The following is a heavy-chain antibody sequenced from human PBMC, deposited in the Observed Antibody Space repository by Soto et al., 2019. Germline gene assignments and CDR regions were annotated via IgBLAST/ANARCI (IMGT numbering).Heavy chain of an antibody. CDR2: ISSSSSYI. J-gene: IGHJ4*02. V-gene: IGHV3-21*01. Sequence: GGSLRLSCAASGFTFSSYSMNWVRQAPGKGLEWVSSISSSSSYIYYADSVKGRFTISRDNAKNSLYLQMNSLRAEDTAVYYCARSPWNWNYFDYWGQGTLVTVSS. CDR1: GFTFSSYS. CDR3: ARSPWNWNYFDY. D-gene: IGHD1-1*01.